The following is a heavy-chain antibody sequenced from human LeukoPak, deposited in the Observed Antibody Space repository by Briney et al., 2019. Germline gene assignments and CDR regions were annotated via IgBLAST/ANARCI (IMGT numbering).Heavy chain of an antibody. CDR3: ARGNYGDSHFDY. Sequence: GASVRVSCKASGGTFSSYAISWVRQAPGQGLEWMGGIIPIFGTANYAQKFQGRVTITADKSTSTAYMELSSLRSEDTAVYYCARGNYGDSHFDYWGQGTLVTVSS. D-gene: IGHD4-17*01. V-gene: IGHV1-69*06. J-gene: IGHJ4*02. CDR1: GGTFSSYA. CDR2: IIPIFGTA.